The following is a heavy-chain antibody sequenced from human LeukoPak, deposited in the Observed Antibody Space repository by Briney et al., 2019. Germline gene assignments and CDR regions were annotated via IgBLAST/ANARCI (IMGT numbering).Heavy chain of an antibody. J-gene: IGHJ6*02. V-gene: IGHV3-11*01. D-gene: IGHD3-16*01. Sequence: PSETLSLTCTVSGGSISTIYWSWIRQAPGKGLEWISYISSTLYSTFYTDSVKGRFTISRDNAKNSLYLQMSNLRAEDTAVYFCARGGGLDVWGQGATVTVSS. CDR1: GGSISTIY. CDR3: ARGGGLDV. CDR2: ISSTLYST.